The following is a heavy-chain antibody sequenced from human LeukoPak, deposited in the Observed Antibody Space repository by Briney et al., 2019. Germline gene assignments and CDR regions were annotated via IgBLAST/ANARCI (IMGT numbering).Heavy chain of an antibody. CDR3: ARGPLLYDFWSGSFDF. CDR1: GDSISSSSYY. Sequence: SETLSLTCTVSGDSISSSSYYWGWIRQPPGKGLEWIGTIYYSGSTYYNPSLKSRVTISVDTSKNQISLKLFSVTAADTAVYYCARGPLLYDFWSGSFDFWGQGILITFSS. CDR2: IYYSGST. V-gene: IGHV4-39*01. D-gene: IGHD3-3*01. J-gene: IGHJ4*02.